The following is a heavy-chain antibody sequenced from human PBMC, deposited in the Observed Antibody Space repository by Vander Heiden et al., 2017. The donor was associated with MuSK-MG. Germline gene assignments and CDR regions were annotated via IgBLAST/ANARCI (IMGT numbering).Heavy chain of an antibody. Sequence: LQLVESGGGLVKPGGSLRLSWAAHGYSFSAYYLTSCRPAPGKVLEWVSYICTSDSTIKYADSVRGRFTMSRDNAKNSLYLQMNSLRAEDTAVYYCGRATIFGVVIVDYWGQGTLVTVSS. CDR2: ICTSDSTI. CDR3: GRATIFGVVIVDY. CDR1: GYSFSAYY. D-gene: IGHD3-3*01. J-gene: IGHJ4*02. V-gene: IGHV3-11*01.